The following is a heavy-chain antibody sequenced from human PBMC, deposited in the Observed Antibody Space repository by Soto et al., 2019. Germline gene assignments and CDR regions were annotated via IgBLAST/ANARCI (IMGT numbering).Heavy chain of an antibody. CDR2: ISSSSSYI. CDR1: ELTLSGFT. CDR3: ARGFEIADFWSGYGYYYGMDV. J-gene: IGHJ6*02. V-gene: IGHV3-21*01. Sequence: GGPLEFSVAALELTLSGFTINWVGKVPGKGLEGVPSISSSSSYIYYADSVEGRFTISRDNAKNSLYLQMNSLRAEDTAVYYCARGFEIADFWSGYGYYYGMDVWGQGTTVTVSS. D-gene: IGHD3-3*01.